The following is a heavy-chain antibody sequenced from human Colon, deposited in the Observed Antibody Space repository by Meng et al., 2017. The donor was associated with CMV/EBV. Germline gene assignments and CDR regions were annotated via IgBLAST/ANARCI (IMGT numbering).Heavy chain of an antibody. D-gene: IGHD1-1*01. V-gene: IGHV4-39*01. CDR3: ARHKWLFRNNWYYFDY. Sequence: DSIGSSGFYWGWIRQPPGKGLGWIASIYYSGNTYYNPSLKSRVTIFVDTSNNQFSLKLSSVTAADTAMYYCARHKWLFRNNWYYFDYWGQGTLVTVSS. CDR1: DSIGSSGFY. J-gene: IGHJ4*02. CDR2: IYYSGNT.